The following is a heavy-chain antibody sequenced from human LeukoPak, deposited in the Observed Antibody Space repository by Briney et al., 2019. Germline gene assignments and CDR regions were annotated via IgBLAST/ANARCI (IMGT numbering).Heavy chain of an antibody. D-gene: IGHD3-22*01. CDR1: GGSISSNY. CDR2: IYSSGSI. V-gene: IGHV4-4*07. CDR3: ARIHRRADSSGYYYEDWNFDL. Sequence: PSETLSLTCTVSGGSISSNYWSWIRQPAGKGLEWIGRIYSSGSIKCNPSLKSRVTMSVDTSENQVSLKLRSVTAADTAIYYCARIHRRADSSGYYYEDWNFDLWGRGTLVTVSS. J-gene: IGHJ2*01.